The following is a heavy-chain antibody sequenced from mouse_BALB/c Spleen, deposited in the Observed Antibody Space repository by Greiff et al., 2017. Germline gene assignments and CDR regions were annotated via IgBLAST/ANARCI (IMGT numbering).Heavy chain of an antibody. CDR1: GYTFTSYW. J-gene: IGHJ4*01. V-gene: IGHV1-7*01. CDR3: ANYYAPTRNYYAMDY. CDR2: INPSTGYT. Sequence: QVQLQQSGAELAKPGASVKMSCKASGYTFTSYWMHWVKQRPGQGLEWIGYINPSTGYTEYNQKFKDKATLTADKSSSTAYMQLSSLTSEDSAVYYCANYYAPTRNYYAMDYWGQGTSVTVSS. D-gene: IGHD1-1*01.